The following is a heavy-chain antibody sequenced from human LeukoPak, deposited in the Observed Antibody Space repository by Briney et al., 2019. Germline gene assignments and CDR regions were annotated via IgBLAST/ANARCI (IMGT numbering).Heavy chain of an antibody. V-gene: IGHV7-4-1*02. D-gene: IGHD6-13*01. CDR3: ARDTYSSSWYWYGLDV. Sequence: VSVKVSCKASGYTFTSYAMNWVRQAPRQGLEWMGWINANTGNPTYAQGFTGRFVFSLDTSVSTAYLQISSLKAEDTAVYYCARDTYSSSWYWYGLDVWGQGTTVTVSS. CDR1: GYTFTSYA. J-gene: IGHJ6*02. CDR2: INANTGNP.